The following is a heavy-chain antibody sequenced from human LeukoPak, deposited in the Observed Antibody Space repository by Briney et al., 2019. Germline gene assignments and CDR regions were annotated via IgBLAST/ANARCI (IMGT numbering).Heavy chain of an antibody. V-gene: IGHV4-34*01. D-gene: IGHD3-3*01. CDR3: ARGRYDDFWSGYYNWFDP. CDR2: INHSGST. J-gene: IGHJ5*02. Sequence: SETLSLTCAVYVGSFSGYYWSWIRQPPGKGLEWIGEINHSGSTNYNSSLKSRVTISVDTSKNQFSLKLSSVTAADTAVYYCARGRYDDFWSGYYNWFDPWGQGTLVTVSS. CDR1: VGSFSGYY.